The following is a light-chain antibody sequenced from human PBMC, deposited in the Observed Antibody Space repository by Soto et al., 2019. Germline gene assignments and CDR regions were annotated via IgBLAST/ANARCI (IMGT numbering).Light chain of an antibody. Sequence: DIQMTQSPSTLSAYVGDRVTITCRASQSISSWLAWYQQKPGKAPNLLIYDAASLEAGVPSRFSGSGTVTEFTLTIISLQPTDFATYDSQQYNSYPWTFGQGTKVEI. CDR2: DAA. CDR1: QSISSW. J-gene: IGKJ1*01. CDR3: QQYNSYPWT. V-gene: IGKV1-5*01.